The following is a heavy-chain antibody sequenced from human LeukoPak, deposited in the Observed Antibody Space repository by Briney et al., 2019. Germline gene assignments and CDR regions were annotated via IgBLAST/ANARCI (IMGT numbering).Heavy chain of an antibody. Sequence: GGSLRLSCAASGFTVSNNYINWVRQAPGKGLGWVSVIYSGGGKYYADSVKGRFTISRDNSKNTLYLQMNNLRAEDTAVYYCARDGSGGYRNRGVFDIWGQGTMVTVSS. V-gene: IGHV3-53*01. CDR2: IYSGGGK. D-gene: IGHD5-18*01. CDR1: GFTVSNNY. CDR3: ARDGSGGYRNRGVFDI. J-gene: IGHJ3*02.